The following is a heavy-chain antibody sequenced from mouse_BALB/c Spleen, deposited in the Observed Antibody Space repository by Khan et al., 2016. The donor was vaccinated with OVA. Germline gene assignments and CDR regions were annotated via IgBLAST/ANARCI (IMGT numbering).Heavy chain of an antibody. V-gene: IGHV5-17*02. CDR2: ISSDSNTI. Sequence: EVELVESGGGLVQSGGSRKLSCAASGFTFTSYGMHWIRQAPEKGLEWVAYISSDSNTIYYADTVKGRFTISRDNPKNTLFLQMTSLRSGDTAMYFCATSYFYGYYFDYWVQGTTLTVSS. CDR1: GFTFTSYG. D-gene: IGHD1-1*01. J-gene: IGHJ2*01. CDR3: ATSYFYGYYFDY.